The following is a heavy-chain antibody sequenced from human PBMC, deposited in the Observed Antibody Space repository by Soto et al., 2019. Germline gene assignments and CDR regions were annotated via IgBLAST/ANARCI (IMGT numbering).Heavy chain of an antibody. Sequence: EVQLLESGGGLVQPGGSLRLSCAASGFTFSSYAMSWVRQAPGKGLEWVSAISGSGGSTYYADSVKGRFTISRDNSKNTLYLQMNSLRAEDTAVYYCARARYDILTGYYNDHWGQGTLVTVSS. J-gene: IGHJ4*02. D-gene: IGHD3-9*01. CDR3: ARARYDILTGYYNDH. CDR2: ISGSGGST. CDR1: GFTFSSYA. V-gene: IGHV3-23*01.